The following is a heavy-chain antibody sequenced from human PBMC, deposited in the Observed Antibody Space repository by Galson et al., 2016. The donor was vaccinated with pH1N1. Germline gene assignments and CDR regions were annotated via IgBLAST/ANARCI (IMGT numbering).Heavy chain of an antibody. D-gene: IGHD3-10*01. CDR3: ARDAGSYYGYFDY. CDR1: AYTFTIFY. CDR2: IDPSGVTT. V-gene: IGHV1-46*01. Sequence: SVKVSCKASAYTFTIFYIHWVRQAPGQGHEWMGIIDPSGVTTIYAQKFQGRVTLTRDTSTRTVYMELTSLRSEDTAVYYCARDAGSYYGYFDYWGQGTLVTVSS. J-gene: IGHJ4*02.